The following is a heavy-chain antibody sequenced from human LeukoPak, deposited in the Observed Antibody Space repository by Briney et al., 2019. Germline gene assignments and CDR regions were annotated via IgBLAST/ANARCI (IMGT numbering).Heavy chain of an antibody. CDR1: GFTFSSYA. CDR2: TSGSGGST. Sequence: GGSLRLSCAASGFTFSSYAMSWVRQAPGKGLEWVSVTSGSGGSTYYVDSVKGRFTISRDNSKNTLSLQMNSLRAEDTAVYYCAKGDSGYYYDSSGYLNWFDPWGQGTLVTVSS. D-gene: IGHD3-22*01. V-gene: IGHV3-23*01. J-gene: IGHJ5*02. CDR3: AKGDSGYYYDSSGYLNWFDP.